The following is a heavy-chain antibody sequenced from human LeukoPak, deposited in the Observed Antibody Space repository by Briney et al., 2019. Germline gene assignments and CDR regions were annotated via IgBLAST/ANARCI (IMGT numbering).Heavy chain of an antibody. CDR1: GFTFSDAW. D-gene: IGHD6-6*01. Sequence: PGGSLRLSCAASGFTFSDAWMSWVRQAPGKGLQWVANIKQDGSEKYYVDSVKGRFTISRDNAKNSLYLQMNSLRAEDMALYYCAKGQSSSSAYWYFDLWGRGTLVTVSS. V-gene: IGHV3-7*03. J-gene: IGHJ2*01. CDR3: AKGQSSSSAYWYFDL. CDR2: IKQDGSEK.